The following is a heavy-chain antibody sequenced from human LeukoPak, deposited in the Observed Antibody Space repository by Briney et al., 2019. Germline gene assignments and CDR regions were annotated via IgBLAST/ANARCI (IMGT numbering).Heavy chain of an antibody. Sequence: SETLSLTCAVYGGSFSGYYWSWIRQPPGKGLEWIREINHSGSTNYNPSLKSRVTISVDTSKNQFSLKLSSVTAADTAVYYCARGIYDFWSGYFFDYWGQGTLVTVSS. CDR1: GGSFSGYY. CDR2: INHSGST. D-gene: IGHD3-3*01. CDR3: ARGIYDFWSGYFFDY. V-gene: IGHV4-34*01. J-gene: IGHJ4*02.